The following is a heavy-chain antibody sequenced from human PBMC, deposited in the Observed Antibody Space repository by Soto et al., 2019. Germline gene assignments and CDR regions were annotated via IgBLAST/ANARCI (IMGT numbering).Heavy chain of an antibody. CDR1: GNSFTSYW. Sequence: XESLRVSCKCSGNSFTSYWIGLVLQMPGKGLEWMGIIYPGDSDTRYSPSFQGQVTISADKSISTAYLQWSSLKASDTAMYYCASTDSGYSYGADYYYYGMDVWGQGTTVTVSS. J-gene: IGHJ6*02. D-gene: IGHD5-18*01. V-gene: IGHV5-51*01. CDR2: IYPGDSDT. CDR3: ASTDSGYSYGADYYYYGMDV.